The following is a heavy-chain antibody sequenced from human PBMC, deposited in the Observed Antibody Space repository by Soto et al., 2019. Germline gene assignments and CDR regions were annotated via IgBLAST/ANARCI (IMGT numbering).Heavy chain of an antibody. CDR3: APLHSGGLADY. D-gene: IGHD2-15*01. Sequence: PSETLSLTCTVSGGSISSGGYYWSWIRQHPGKGLEWIGYIYYSGSTYYNPSLKSRVTISVDTSKNQFSLKLSSVTAGDTAVYHSAPLHSGGLADYQGPGTLGTVSS. CDR1: GGSISSGGYY. V-gene: IGHV4-31*03. CDR2: IYYSGST. J-gene: IGHJ4*02.